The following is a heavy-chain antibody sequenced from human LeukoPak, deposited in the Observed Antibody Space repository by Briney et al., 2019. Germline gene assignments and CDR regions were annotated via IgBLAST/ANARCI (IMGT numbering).Heavy chain of an antibody. CDR2: IKQDGSEK. J-gene: IGHJ4*02. V-gene: IGHV3-7*01. D-gene: IGHD3-10*01. CDR1: GFTFSSYW. Sequence: GGSLRLSCAASGFTFSSYWVSWVRQAPGKGLEWVANIKQDGSEKYYVDSVKGRFTISRDNAKNSLYLQMNSLRAEDTAVYYCARTLGLGVLFDYWGQGTLVTVSS. CDR3: ARTLGLGVLFDY.